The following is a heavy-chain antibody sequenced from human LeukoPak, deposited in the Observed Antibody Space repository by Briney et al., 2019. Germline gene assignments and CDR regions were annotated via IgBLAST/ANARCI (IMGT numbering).Heavy chain of an antibody. J-gene: IGHJ4*02. D-gene: IGHD3-22*01. Sequence: PGGSLRLSCAASGFAFSSYAMSWVRQAPGKGLEWVSAISGSGRSTYYADSVKGRFTISSDNAKNTLFLQMNILRADDTAVYYCAKDRILYYYDSSGYHYWGQGTLVTVSS. V-gene: IGHV3-23*01. CDR1: GFAFSSYA. CDR2: ISGSGRST. CDR3: AKDRILYYYDSSGYHY.